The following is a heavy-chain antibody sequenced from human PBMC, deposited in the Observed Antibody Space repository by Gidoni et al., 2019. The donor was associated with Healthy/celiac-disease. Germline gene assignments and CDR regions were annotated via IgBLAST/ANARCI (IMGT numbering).Heavy chain of an antibody. Sequence: QVQLVEPGGGVVQPGRSLRLSCPAPAFPFSSYALPWVRQAPGKGLEWVAIISYDGSNKYYADAVKGRVTISRDNSKNTLYLQMNSLRAEDTAVYYCARDKVIEATDYYYYYGMDVWGQGTTVTVSS. CDR3: ARDKVIEATDYYYYYGMDV. CDR2: ISYDGSNK. D-gene: IGHD3-22*01. V-gene: IGHV3-30-3*01. J-gene: IGHJ6*02. CDR1: AFPFSSYA.